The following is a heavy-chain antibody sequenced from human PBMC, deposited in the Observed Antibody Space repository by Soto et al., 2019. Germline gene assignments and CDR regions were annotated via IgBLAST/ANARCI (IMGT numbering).Heavy chain of an antibody. V-gene: IGHV3-53*01. CDR2: IYSGGST. CDR3: ARFTAGTRLDV. J-gene: IGHJ6*02. CDR1: GFTVSSNY. D-gene: IGHD6-13*01. Sequence: EVQLVESGGGLIQPGGSLRLSCAASGFTVSSNYMSWVRQAPGKGLEWVSVIYSGGSTYYADSVKGRFTISRDNSKNTLYLHMNSLRAEDTAVYYCARFTAGTRLDVWGQGTTVAVSS.